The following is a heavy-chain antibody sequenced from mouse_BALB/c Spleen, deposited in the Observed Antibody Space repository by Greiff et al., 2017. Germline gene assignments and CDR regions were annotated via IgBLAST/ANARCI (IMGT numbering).Heavy chain of an antibody. V-gene: IGHV1-87*01. D-gene: IGHD1-2*01. CDR3: ARSITTAHY. CDR1: GYTFTSYW. Sequence: QVQLQQSGAELARPGASVKLSCKASGYTFTSYWMQWVKQRPGQGLEWIGAIYPGDGDTRYTQKFKGKATLTADKSSSTAYMQLSSLASEDAAVYYCARSITTAHYWGQGTTLTVSS. J-gene: IGHJ2*01. CDR2: IYPGDGDT.